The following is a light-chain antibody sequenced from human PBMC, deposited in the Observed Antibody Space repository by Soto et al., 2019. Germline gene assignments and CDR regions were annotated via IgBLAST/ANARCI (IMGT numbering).Light chain of an antibody. CDR2: KAS. CDR3: QQYDSYSWT. Sequence: DIQMTQSPSTLSASVGDRVTITCRASQSISSRLAWYQQNPGKVPKLLIYKASSLESGVPSRFSGSGSGTEFTLTISSLQPDDFATYYCQQYDSYSWTFGQGTKVEI. CDR1: QSISSR. J-gene: IGKJ1*01. V-gene: IGKV1-5*03.